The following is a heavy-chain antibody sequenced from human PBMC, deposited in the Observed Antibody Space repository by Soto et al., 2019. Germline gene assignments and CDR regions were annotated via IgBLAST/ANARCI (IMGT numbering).Heavy chain of an antibody. CDR2: ISSGAAYI. D-gene: IGHD1-26*01. Sequence: EVQVVESGGGLVKPGGSLTLSCTLTFSLYSMNWVRQAPGKGLEWVASISSGAAYIKYADSVQGRFTISRGNAKSSVSLQMSSLRVEDTAVYFCTRDEGGSYDSWFHPWGQVTQVTVSA. CDR3: TRDEGGSYDSWFHP. CDR1: TFSLYS. J-gene: IGHJ5*02. V-gene: IGHV3-21*01.